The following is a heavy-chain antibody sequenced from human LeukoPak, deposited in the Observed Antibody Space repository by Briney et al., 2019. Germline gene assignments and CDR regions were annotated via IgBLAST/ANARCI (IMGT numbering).Heavy chain of an antibody. D-gene: IGHD6-13*01. CDR1: GGSTCSYY. CDR2: IYISGST. J-gene: IGHJ5*02. Sequence: PSETLSLTCTVPGGSTCSYYWSWIRRPAGKGLEWIGRIYISGSTNYKRTLKSPVSESLDTSKNKCSLKLSSVTAADTAVYYCARGSVGSSCPWFEQWGQRTLVTVSS. CDR3: ARGSVGSSCPWFEQ. V-gene: IGHV4-4*07.